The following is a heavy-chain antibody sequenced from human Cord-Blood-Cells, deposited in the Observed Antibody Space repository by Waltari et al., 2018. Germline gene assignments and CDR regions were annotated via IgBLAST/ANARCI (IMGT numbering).Heavy chain of an antibody. V-gene: IGHV1-69*01. CDR1: GGTFRSYA. D-gene: IGHD2-2*01. Sequence: QVQLVQSGAEGKKPGSSVKVSCKASGGTFRSYAISWVRQAPGQGLEWMGGIIPIFGTANYAQKFQGRVTITADESTSTAYMELSSLRSEDTAVYYCARGSTIVVVPAAPYFDYWGQGTLVTVSS. J-gene: IGHJ4*02. CDR2: IIPIFGTA. CDR3: ARGSTIVVVPAAPYFDY.